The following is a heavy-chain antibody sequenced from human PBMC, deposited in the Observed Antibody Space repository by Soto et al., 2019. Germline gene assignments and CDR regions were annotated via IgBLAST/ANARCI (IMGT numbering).Heavy chain of an antibody. CDR1: GFPFSDYI. D-gene: IGHD2-2*01. J-gene: IGHJ4*02. Sequence: EVHLVESGGGLVKPGGSLRLSCTASGFPFSDYIMNWVRQAPGKGLEWVSSITGSSDFIHYADSVKGRFTISRDNANNSMYLQMNSLRAEDTAMYYCAREECSDTSCYSPHFDSWGQGLLVTVSS. V-gene: IGHV3-21*04. CDR2: ITGSSDFI. CDR3: AREECSDTSCYSPHFDS.